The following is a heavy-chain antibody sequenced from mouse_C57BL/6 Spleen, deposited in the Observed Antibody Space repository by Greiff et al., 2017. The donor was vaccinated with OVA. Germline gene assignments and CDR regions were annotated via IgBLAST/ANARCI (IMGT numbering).Heavy chain of an antibody. D-gene: IGHD1-1*01. CDR2: IRPNSGST. J-gene: IGHJ4*01. CDR3: ALITTVVARIAMDY. CDR1: GYTFTSYW. Sequence: QVQLQQPGAELVKPGASVKLSCKASGYTFTSYWMHWVKQRPGQGLEWIGMIRPNSGSTNYNEKFKSKATLTVDKSSSTAYMQLSSLTSEDSAVYYCALITTVVARIAMDYWGQGTSVTVSS. V-gene: IGHV1-64*01.